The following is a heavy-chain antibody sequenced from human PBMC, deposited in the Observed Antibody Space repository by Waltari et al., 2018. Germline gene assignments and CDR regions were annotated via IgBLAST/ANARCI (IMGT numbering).Heavy chain of an antibody. CDR3: ARMKNNRESAATWYPPSFDS. D-gene: IGHD3-10*01. V-gene: IGHV4-4*07. CDR1: GSSISSSS. CDR2: IYTTGTP. J-gene: IGHJ5*01. Sequence: QVHLQESGPGLVKSSETLSLTCSVSGSSISSSSWSWIRPSAAQGLEWIGRIYTTGTPNYSPSLTSRVTMSIDTSKNLLSLNLRSVTAADTGIYYCARMKNNRESAATWYPPSFDSWGQGILVTISS.